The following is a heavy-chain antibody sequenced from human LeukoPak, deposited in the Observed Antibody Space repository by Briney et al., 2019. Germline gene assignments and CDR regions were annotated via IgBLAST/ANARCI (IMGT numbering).Heavy chain of an antibody. CDR2: ISAYNGNT. D-gene: IGHD2-2*01. CDR1: GYTFTSYG. V-gene: IGHV1-18*01. Sequence: VASEKVSCKASGYTFTSYGISWVRQAPGQGLEWMGWISAYNGNTNYAQKLQGRVTMTTDTSTSTAYMELRSLRSDDTAVYYCARVSSRTSCYAFDYWGQGTLVTVSS. CDR3: ARVSSRTSCYAFDY. J-gene: IGHJ4*02.